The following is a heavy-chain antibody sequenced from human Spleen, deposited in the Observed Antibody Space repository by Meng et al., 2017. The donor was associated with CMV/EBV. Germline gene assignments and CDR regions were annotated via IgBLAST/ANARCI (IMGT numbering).Heavy chain of an antibody. V-gene: IGHV4-31*03. CDR1: GGAITSGGYF. Sequence: TCTVSGGAITSGGYFWSWFRQPPGKGLQWIGYIFYTGNTYYNPSLASRTTISVDTSKNQFSLNVTSVTAADTAVYYCARGHLVGFDYWGQGALVTV. CDR3: ARGHLVGFDY. J-gene: IGHJ4*02. CDR2: IFYTGNT. D-gene: IGHD2-2*01.